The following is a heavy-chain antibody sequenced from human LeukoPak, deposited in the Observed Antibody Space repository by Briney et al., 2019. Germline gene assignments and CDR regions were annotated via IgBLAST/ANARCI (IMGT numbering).Heavy chain of an antibody. CDR1: GFAFSSYE. CDR3: AKDIGRYSPYYFDY. Sequence: GGSLRLSCAASGFAFSSYEMNWVRQAPGKGLEWVSHISSSGNTIYYADSVKGRFTISRDNAKKSLYLQMNSLRTEDTALYYCAKDIGRYSPYYFDYWGQGTLVTVPS. D-gene: IGHD2-15*01. J-gene: IGHJ4*02. CDR2: ISSSGNTI. V-gene: IGHV3-48*03.